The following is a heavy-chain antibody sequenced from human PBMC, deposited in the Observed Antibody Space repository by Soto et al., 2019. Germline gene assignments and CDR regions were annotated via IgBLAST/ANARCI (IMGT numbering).Heavy chain of an antibody. D-gene: IGHD3-3*02. CDR3: AGETILVSQLVPSFYGKYV. CDR2: IWSDGSNK. J-gene: IGHJ6*02. CDR1: GFTFSNYA. Sequence: QVRLVESGGGVVRPGKSLRLSCAATGFTFSNYAMHWVRQAPGKGLEWVTVIWSDGSNKYYAESVKGRFTISRDNSKNTLFLTMNTLRAEDTDIYYCAGETILVSQLVPSFYGKYVWGQGTAVTFS. V-gene: IGHV3-33*01.